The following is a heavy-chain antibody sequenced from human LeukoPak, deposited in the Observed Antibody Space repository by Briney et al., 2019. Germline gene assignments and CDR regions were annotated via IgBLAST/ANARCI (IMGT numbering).Heavy chain of an antibody. CDR1: GFTFSSYA. CDR3: ARDVAGTDAFDI. CDR2: ISYDGSNK. V-gene: IGHV3-30*04. Sequence: GRSLRLSCAASGFTFSSYAMHWVRQAPGKGLEWVAVISYDGSNKYYADSVKGRFTISRDNSKNTLYLQMNSLRAEDTAVYYCARDVAGTDAFDIWGQGTMVTVSS. J-gene: IGHJ3*02. D-gene: IGHD3-10*01.